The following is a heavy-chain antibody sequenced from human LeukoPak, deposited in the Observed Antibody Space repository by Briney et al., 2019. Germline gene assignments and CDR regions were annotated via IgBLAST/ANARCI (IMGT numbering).Heavy chain of an antibody. CDR2: IYPGDCDN. CDR3: ARSVAGRWFRQPGEGGYFDC. CDR1: GYIFTSNW. Sequence: GESLKISCKGSGYIFTSNWISWVRQMPAKGLEGRGIIYPGDCDNRYSASFQSRGTISADKSISTAYLQWSSLKASDTAMYYCARSVAGRWFRQPGEGGYFDCWGQGTLVTVSS. D-gene: IGHD7-27*01. J-gene: IGHJ4*02. V-gene: IGHV5-51*01.